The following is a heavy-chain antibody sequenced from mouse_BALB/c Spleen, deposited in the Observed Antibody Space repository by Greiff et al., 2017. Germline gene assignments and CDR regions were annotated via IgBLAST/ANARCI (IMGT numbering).Heavy chain of an antibody. CDR2: IYPGNVNT. V-gene: IGHV1S56*01. CDR3: ARTSAKNYFDY. J-gene: IGHJ2*01. D-gene: IGHD6-1*01. Sequence: VQLQQSGPELVKPGASVRISCKASGYTFTSYYIHWVKQRPGQGLEWIGWIYPGNVNTKYNEKFKGKATLTADKSSSTAYMQLSSLTSEDSAVYFCARTSAKNYFDYWGQGTTLTVSS. CDR1: GYTFTSYY.